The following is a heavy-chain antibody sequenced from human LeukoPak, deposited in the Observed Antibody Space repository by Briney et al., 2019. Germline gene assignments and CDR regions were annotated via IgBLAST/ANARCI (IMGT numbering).Heavy chain of an antibody. J-gene: IGHJ3*02. CDR3: GKNRYSGSLSPFDI. Sequence: GGSLRLSCAASKFAFSSYAMSWVRQAPGKGLEWVSAISGGGGNTYYADSVKGRFTISRDNSKNTLYLQMYSLRAEDTAVYYCGKNRYSGSLSPFDIWGQGTMATVSS. V-gene: IGHV3-23*01. D-gene: IGHD1-26*01. CDR1: KFAFSSYA. CDR2: ISGGGGNT.